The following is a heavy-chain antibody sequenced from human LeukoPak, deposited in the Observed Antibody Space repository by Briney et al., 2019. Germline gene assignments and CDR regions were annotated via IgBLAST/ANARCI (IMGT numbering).Heavy chain of an antibody. V-gene: IGHV1-2*02. Sequence: XWVRQAXGQGLEWMGWINPNSGGTNYAQKFQGRVTMTRDTSISTAYMELSRLRSDDTAVYYCARGPLLWFGELLWNFDYWGQGTLVTVSS. D-gene: IGHD3-10*01. CDR3: ARGPLLWFGELLWNFDY. CDR2: INPNSGGT. J-gene: IGHJ4*02.